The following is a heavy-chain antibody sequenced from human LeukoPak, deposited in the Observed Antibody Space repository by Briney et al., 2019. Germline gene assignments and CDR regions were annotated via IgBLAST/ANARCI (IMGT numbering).Heavy chain of an antibody. Sequence: QPGGSLRLSCAASGFTFSSYAMSWVRQARGKGLEWVAVIWYDGSNKYYADSVKGRFTISRDNSKNTLYLQMNSLRAEDTAVYYCARDGCGGDCPIDYWGQGTLVTVSS. V-gene: IGHV3-33*08. D-gene: IGHD2-21*02. CDR2: IWYDGSNK. CDR1: GFTFSSYA. CDR3: ARDGCGGDCPIDY. J-gene: IGHJ4*02.